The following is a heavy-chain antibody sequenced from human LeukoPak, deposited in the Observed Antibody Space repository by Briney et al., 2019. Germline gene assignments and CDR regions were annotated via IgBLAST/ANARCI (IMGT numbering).Heavy chain of an antibody. Sequence: SETLSLTCAVSGGSISSGGYSWSWIRQPPGKGLEWIGYIYHSGSTYYNPSLKSRVTISVDRSKNQFSLKLSSVTAADTAVYFCASPRGDDSGGYYTWDLQHWGQGILVTVSS. CDR3: ASPRGDDSGGYYTWDLQH. CDR2: IYHSGST. CDR1: GGSISSGGYS. D-gene: IGHD3-22*01. V-gene: IGHV4-30-2*01. J-gene: IGHJ1*01.